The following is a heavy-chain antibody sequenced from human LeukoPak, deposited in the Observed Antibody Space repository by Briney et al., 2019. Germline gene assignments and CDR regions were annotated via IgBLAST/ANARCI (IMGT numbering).Heavy chain of an antibody. D-gene: IGHD3-16*01. CDR2: FDPEDGET. CDR1: GYTLTELS. CDR3: ATVPRWGSYYFDY. Sequence: ASVKVSCKVSGYTLTELSMHWVRRAPGKGLEWMGGFDPEDGETIYAQKFQGRVTMTEDTSTDTAYMELSSLRSEDTAVYYCATVPRWGSYYFDYWGQGTLVTVSS. J-gene: IGHJ4*02. V-gene: IGHV1-24*01.